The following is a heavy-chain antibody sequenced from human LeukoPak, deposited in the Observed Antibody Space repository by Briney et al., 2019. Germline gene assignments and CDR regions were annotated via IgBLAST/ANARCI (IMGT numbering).Heavy chain of an antibody. J-gene: IGHJ4*02. CDR1: GFTFSSYW. Sequence: PGGSLRLSCAASGFTFSSYWMHWVRQAPGKGLVWVSRIKSDGSSTSYADSVKGRFTISRDNAKNTLYLQMNSLRAEGTAVYYCVMVRGVIFWGQGTLVTVSS. D-gene: IGHD3-10*01. CDR2: IKSDGSST. CDR3: VMVRGVIF. V-gene: IGHV3-74*01.